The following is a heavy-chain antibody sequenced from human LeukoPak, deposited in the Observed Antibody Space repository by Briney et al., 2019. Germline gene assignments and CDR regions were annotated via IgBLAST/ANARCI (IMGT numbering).Heavy chain of an antibody. CDR3: ASSPQYYYDSSGYYFDY. V-gene: IGHV1-69*06. CDR1: GYTFTSYG. CDR2: IIPIFGTA. Sequence: ASVKVSCKASGYTFTSYGISWVRQAPGQGLEWMGGIIPIFGTANYAQKFQGRVTITADKSTSTAYMELSSLRSEDTAVYYCASSPQYYYDSSGYYFDYWGQGTLVTVSS. J-gene: IGHJ4*02. D-gene: IGHD3-22*01.